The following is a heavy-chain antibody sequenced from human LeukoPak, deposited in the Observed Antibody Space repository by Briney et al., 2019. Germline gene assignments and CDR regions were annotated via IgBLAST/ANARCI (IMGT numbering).Heavy chain of an antibody. V-gene: IGHV1-24*01. CDR1: GYTLTELS. D-gene: IGHD3-10*01. J-gene: IGHJ5*02. Sequence: ASVKVSCKVSGYTLTELSMHWVRQAPGKGLEWMGGFDPEDGETIYAQKFQGRVTMTEDTSTDTAYMELSSLRSEDTAVYYCASLNYYGSGIYYNYWFDPWGQGTLVTVSS. CDR3: ASLNYYGSGIYYNYWFDP. CDR2: FDPEDGET.